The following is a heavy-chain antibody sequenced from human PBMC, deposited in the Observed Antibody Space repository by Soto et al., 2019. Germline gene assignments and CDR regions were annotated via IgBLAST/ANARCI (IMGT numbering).Heavy chain of an antibody. V-gene: IGHV3-15*01. CDR2: IKSKTDGGTT. CDR3: TTAQVGADAFDI. Sequence: GGSLRLSCAASGFTFSNAWMSWVRQAPGKGLEWVGRIKSKTDGGTTDYAAPVKGRFTISRDDSKNTLYLQMNSLKTEDTAVYYCTTAQVGADAFDIWGQGTMVTVSS. J-gene: IGHJ3*02. CDR1: GFTFSNAW. D-gene: IGHD1-26*01.